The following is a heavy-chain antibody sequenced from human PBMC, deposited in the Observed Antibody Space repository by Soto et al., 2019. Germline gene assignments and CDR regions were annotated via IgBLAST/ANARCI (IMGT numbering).Heavy chain of an antibody. CDR2: INHSGST. Sequence: SETLSLTCAVYGGSFIGYYWSWIRQPPGKGLEWIGEINHSGSTNYNPSLKSRVTISVDTSKNQFSLKLSSVTAADTAVYYCARELELRREGEFWFDPWGQGTLVTVSS. D-gene: IGHD1-7*01. CDR3: ARELELRREGEFWFDP. V-gene: IGHV4-34*01. CDR1: GGSFIGYY. J-gene: IGHJ5*02.